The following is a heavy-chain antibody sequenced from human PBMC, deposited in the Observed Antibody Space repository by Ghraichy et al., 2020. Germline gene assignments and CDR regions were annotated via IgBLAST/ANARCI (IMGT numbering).Heavy chain of an antibody. CDR2: ITSSGNT. Sequence: SETLSLTCTVSDDSISSSYYWGWVRQPPGKGLEWIGAITSSGNTYYTPSLKSRGTMSVDTSRNQFSLNLTSVTAADTALYYCVRQRKIALTGTIGYWGQGTLVLVSS. D-gene: IGHD3-9*01. CDR1: DDSISSSYY. V-gene: IGHV4-39*01. CDR3: VRQRKIALTGTIGY. J-gene: IGHJ4*02.